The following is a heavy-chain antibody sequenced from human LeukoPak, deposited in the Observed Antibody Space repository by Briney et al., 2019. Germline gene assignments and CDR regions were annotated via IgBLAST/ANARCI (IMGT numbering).Heavy chain of an antibody. Sequence: PSETLSLTCSVSGAPINTGDYYWTWIRHHPGKGLEWIGYIHYSGSTHFNPSLESRVTMSVDTSKNQFSLRLRSVTAADTALYYCAAERGDYNYVKYFDYWGQGTLVTVSS. CDR2: IHYSGST. CDR3: AAERGDYNYVKYFDY. CDR1: GAPINTGDYY. J-gene: IGHJ4*02. V-gene: IGHV4-31*03. D-gene: IGHD5-24*01.